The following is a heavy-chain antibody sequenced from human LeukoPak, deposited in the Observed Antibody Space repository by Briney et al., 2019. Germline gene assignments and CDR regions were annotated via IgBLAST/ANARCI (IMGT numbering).Heavy chain of an antibody. CDR1: GGSISSFY. J-gene: IGHJ4*02. V-gene: IGHV4-59*12. CDR2: IYYTGST. CDR3: ASRNRGYYYGSGSRHFDY. D-gene: IGHD3-10*01. Sequence: SETLSLTCTVSGGSISSFYWSWIRQPPGKGLEWIGYIYYTGSTNYNPSLKSRITISVDTSNNQFSLKLSSVTAADTAVYYCASRNRGYYYGSGSRHFDYWGQGTLVTVSS.